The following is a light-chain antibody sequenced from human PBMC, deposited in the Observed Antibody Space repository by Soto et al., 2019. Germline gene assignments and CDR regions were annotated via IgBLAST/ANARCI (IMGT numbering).Light chain of an antibody. CDR2: GAS. J-gene: IGKJ1*01. CDR3: QQYVSPPWT. CDR1: QSLSKTY. V-gene: IGKV3-20*01. Sequence: EIVLTQSPGTLSLSPGERATLSCRASQSLSKTYLAWYQKKPGQAPRLLIDGASSRATGTPDRFSGSGSGTDFTLTISRVEPEDVAAYYCQQYVSPPWTCGQGTKVEIK.